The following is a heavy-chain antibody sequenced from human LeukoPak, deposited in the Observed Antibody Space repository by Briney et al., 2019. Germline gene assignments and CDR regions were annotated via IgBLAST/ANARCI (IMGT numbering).Heavy chain of an antibody. CDR1: GGTFSSYA. D-gene: IGHD3-22*01. Sequence: ASVKVSCKASGGTFSSYAISWVRQAPGQGLEWMGGIIPIFGTANYAQKFQGRVTITADESTSTAYMELSSLRSEDTAVYYCARETFSSGYHPKDSNYYYMDVWGKGTTVTVSS. CDR2: IIPIFGTA. V-gene: IGHV1-69*13. CDR3: ARETFSSGYHPKDSNYYYMDV. J-gene: IGHJ6*03.